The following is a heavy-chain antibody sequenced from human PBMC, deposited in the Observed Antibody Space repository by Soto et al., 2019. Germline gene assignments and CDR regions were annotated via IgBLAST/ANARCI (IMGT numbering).Heavy chain of an antibody. CDR2: ISAYNGNT. Sequence: QVQLVQSGAEVKKPGASVKVSCKASGYTFTSYGISWVRQAPGQGLEWMGWISAYNGNTNYAQKLQGRVTMTTDTSKSTGYRGVKRLRSYDTGVYYCARESPPADYWGQGTLVTVSS. J-gene: IGHJ4*02. V-gene: IGHV1-18*01. CDR3: ARESPPADY. CDR1: GYTFTSYG.